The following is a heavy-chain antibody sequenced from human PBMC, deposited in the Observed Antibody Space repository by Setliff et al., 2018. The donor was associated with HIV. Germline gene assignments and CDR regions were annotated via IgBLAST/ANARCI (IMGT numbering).Heavy chain of an antibody. J-gene: IGHJ6*03. CDR3: ARSTIRRDNAGHFYNYMEV. CDR1: GYSFTRNW. CDR2: IFPSDSDT. V-gene: IGHV5-51*01. Sequence: PGESLKISCQGSGYSFTRNWIAWVRQMPGKGLEWMGIIFPSDSDTRYSPSFQGQVNISVDRSIGTAYLQWDSLKASDTAMYYCARSTIRRDNAGHFYNYMEVWGGGTTVTVSS. D-gene: IGHD1-1*01.